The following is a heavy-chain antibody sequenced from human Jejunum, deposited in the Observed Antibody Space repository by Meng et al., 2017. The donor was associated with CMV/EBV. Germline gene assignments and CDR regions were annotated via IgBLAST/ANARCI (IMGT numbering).Heavy chain of an antibody. CDR3: AKGTGVDY. CDR1: GFPFSDSL. D-gene: IGHD1-14*01. Sequence: RSCAASGFPFSDSLIHWVRQAPGKGLEWVSTISGSGGDIFYADSVKGRFTISRDNSKNTLFLQMHSLRAEDTAVYYCAKGTGVDYWGQGTLVTVSS. V-gene: IGHV3-23*01. CDR2: ISGSGGDI. J-gene: IGHJ4*02.